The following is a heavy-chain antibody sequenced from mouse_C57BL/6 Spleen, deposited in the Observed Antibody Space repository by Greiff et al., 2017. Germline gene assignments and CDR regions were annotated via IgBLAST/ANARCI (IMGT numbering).Heavy chain of an antibody. CDR2: IYPRSGNT. D-gene: IGHD2-3*01. J-gene: IGHJ2*01. V-gene: IGHV1-81*01. Sequence: QVQLQQSGAELARPGASVKLSCKASGYTFTSYGISWVKQRTGQGLEWIGEIYPRSGNTYYNEKFKGKATLTADKSSSTAYMELRSLTSEDSAVYFCAHIYDGYYYFDYWGQGTTRTVSS. CDR1: GYTFTSYG. CDR3: AHIYDGYYYFDY.